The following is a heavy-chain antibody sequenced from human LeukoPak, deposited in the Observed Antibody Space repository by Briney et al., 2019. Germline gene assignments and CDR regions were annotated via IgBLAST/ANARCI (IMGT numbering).Heavy chain of an antibody. V-gene: IGHV3-33*01. CDR1: GFTSSSYG. D-gene: IGHD3-10*01. CDR2: IWYDGSNK. CDR3: ARDPGDYYGSGSSDAFDI. J-gene: IGHJ3*02. Sequence: GGSLRLSCAASGFTSSSYGMHWVRQAPGKGLEWVAVIWYDGSNKYYADSVKGRFTISRDNSKNTLYLQMNSLRAEDTAVYYCARDPGDYYGSGSSDAFDIWGQGTMVTVSS.